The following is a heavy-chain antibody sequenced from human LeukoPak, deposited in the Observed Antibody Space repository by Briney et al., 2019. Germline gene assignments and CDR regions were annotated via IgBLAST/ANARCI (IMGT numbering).Heavy chain of an antibody. CDR1: GFTFSDYY. CDR3: ARDRDFWSGFDY. Sequence: KAGGSLRLSCAASGFTFSDYYMSWIRQAPGKGLEWVPYISSSGSTIHYADSVKGRFTISRDNAKNSLYLQMNSLRAEDTAVYYCARDRDFWSGFDYWGQGTLVTVSS. J-gene: IGHJ4*02. CDR2: ISSSGSTI. V-gene: IGHV3-11*01. D-gene: IGHD3-3*01.